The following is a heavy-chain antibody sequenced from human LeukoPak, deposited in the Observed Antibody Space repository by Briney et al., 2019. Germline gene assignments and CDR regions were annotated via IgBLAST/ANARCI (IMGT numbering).Heavy chain of an antibody. CDR1: GFTFGSYA. D-gene: IGHD6-19*01. V-gene: IGHV3-23*01. CDR3: AKYSSVERNQDKDY. J-gene: IGHJ4*01. Sequence: PGGSLRLSCAASGFTFGSYAMSWVRQAPGKGLEWVSVISGSGGSTDYADSVKGRFTISRDNSKNTLYLQMHSLRAEDTAVYYCAKYSSVERNQDKDYWGHGALVTVSS. CDR2: ISGSGGST.